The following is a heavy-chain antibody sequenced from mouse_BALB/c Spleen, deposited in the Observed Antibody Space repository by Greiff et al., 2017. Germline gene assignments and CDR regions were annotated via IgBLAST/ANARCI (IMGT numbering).Heavy chain of an antibody. CDR3: ARGGGNYPY. J-gene: IGHJ2*01. V-gene: IGHV1-66*01. CDR2: IFPGSGNT. CDR1: GYSFTSYY. D-gene: IGHD2-1*01. Sequence: VKLMESGPELVKPGASVKISCKASGYSFTSYYIHWVKQRPGQGLEWIGWIFPGSGNTKYNEKFKGKATLTADTSSSTAYMQLSSLTSEDSAVYFCARGGGNYPYWGQGTTLTVSS.